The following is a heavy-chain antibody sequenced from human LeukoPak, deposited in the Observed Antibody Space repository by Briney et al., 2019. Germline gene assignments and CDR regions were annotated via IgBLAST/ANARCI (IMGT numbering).Heavy chain of an antibody. CDR2: ISGSGGTT. CDR3: AKDLPDYSDYVEVY. J-gene: IGHJ4*02. D-gene: IGHD4-11*01. V-gene: IGHV3-23*01. Sequence: GGSLRLSCAASGFTFSSFAMRWVRQAPGKGLVWVSTISGSGGTTSYADSVKGRFTFSRDNAKNTLYLQMNSLRAEDTAVYYWAKDLPDYSDYVEVYWGQGTLVTVSS. CDR1: GFTFSSFA.